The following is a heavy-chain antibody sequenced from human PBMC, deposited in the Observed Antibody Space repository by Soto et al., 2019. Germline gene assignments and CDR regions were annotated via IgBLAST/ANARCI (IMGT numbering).Heavy chain of an antibody. J-gene: IGHJ4*02. Sequence: PGGSLRLSCVGTGFTFSSYWMNWVRQAPGKGLEWVANIKEDGSEKYYVDSVKGRFAISRDNAKNSLYLQMNSLRAEDTAVYYCARAIAVAGTGYWGQGTLVTVSS. CDR1: GFTFSSYW. V-gene: IGHV3-7*01. CDR2: IKEDGSEK. D-gene: IGHD6-19*01. CDR3: ARAIAVAGTGY.